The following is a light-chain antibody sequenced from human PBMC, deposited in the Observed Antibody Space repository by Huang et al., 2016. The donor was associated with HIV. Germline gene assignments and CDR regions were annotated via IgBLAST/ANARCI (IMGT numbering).Light chain of an antibody. Sequence: DIQMTQSPSSLSASVGDRVTITCRASQSISSYLNWYQQKPGKAPKLLIYAASSLQSGVPARFSGSGSGTDFTLTSSSLQPEDFATYYCQQSYRTPRYTFGQGTKLEIK. CDR2: AAS. CDR3: QQSYRTPRYT. J-gene: IGKJ2*01. CDR1: QSISSY. V-gene: IGKV1-39*01.